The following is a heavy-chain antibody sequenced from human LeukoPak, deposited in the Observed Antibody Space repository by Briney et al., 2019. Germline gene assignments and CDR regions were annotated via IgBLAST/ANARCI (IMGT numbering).Heavy chain of an antibody. CDR3: VRGYSFGPYGMDV. Sequence: GGSLRLSCSASGFPFSSYAMHWVRQAPGKGLEYVSAISDSGGSTCYADSVKGRFTISRDNSKNTLYLQMSSLRAEDTAVYFCVRGYSFGPYGMDVWGQGTTVTVS. J-gene: IGHJ6*02. D-gene: IGHD2-15*01. CDR2: ISDSGGST. V-gene: IGHV3-64D*09. CDR1: GFPFSSYA.